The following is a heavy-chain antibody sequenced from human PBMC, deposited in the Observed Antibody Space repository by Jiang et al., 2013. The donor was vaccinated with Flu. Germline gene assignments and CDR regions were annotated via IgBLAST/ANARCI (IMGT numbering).Heavy chain of an antibody. CDR2: IHFTEGV. D-gene: IGHD5-24*01. CDR1: GGSIRSSRSH. Sequence: QTLSLTCSVSGGSIRSSRSHWGWVRQPPGKGLEWIGSIHFTEGVYYNPSLKSRVTISVDTAKNQISLKMTSVTAADTAVYYCARGRDGRNTGYWYFDLWGRGALVTVSS. CDR3: ARGRDGRNTGYWYFDL. J-gene: IGHJ2*01. V-gene: IGHV4-39*07.